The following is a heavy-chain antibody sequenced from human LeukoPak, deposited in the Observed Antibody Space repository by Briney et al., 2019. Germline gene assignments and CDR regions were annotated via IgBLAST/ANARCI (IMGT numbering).Heavy chain of an antibody. D-gene: IGHD6-6*01. Sequence: SQTLSLTCTVSGGSISSGGYYWSWIRQHPGKGLEWIGYFYYSGSTYYNPSLKSRVTISVDTSKNQFSLKLSSVTAADTAVYYCARVERSSSGGGDYWGQGTLVTVSS. J-gene: IGHJ4*02. CDR1: GGSISSGGYY. CDR3: ARVERSSSGGGDY. CDR2: FYYSGST. V-gene: IGHV4-31*03.